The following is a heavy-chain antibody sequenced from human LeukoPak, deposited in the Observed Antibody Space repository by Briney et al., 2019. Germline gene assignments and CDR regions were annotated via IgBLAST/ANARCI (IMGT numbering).Heavy chain of an antibody. CDR1: GFTFRNFE. V-gene: IGHV3-48*03. CDR3: ARNWNYYYYYMDV. D-gene: IGHD1-1*01. CDR2: ISSSGTSV. J-gene: IGHJ6*03. Sequence: GGSLRLSCEASGFTFRNFEMNWVRQTPGKGLEWISYISSSGTSVYYADSVKGRFTISRDNAKKSLYLQMNGLRADDTAVYYCARNWNYYYYYMDVWGTGTTVTISS.